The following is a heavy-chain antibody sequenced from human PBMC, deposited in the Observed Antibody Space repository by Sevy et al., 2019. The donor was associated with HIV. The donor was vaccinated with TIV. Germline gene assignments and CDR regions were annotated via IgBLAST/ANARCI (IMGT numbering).Heavy chain of an antibody. V-gene: IGHV1-24*01. CDR1: GYTLTEVS. Sequence: ASVKVSCKVSGYTLTEVSMHWVRHCPGKGLEWMGRFDPEDGETIYAQKFQGRITMTGDTSTDTAYMELRSLRFEDTAVYHCATAREYYSDSSGYLDYWGQGTLVTVSS. CDR2: FDPEDGET. D-gene: IGHD3-22*01. J-gene: IGHJ4*02. CDR3: ATAREYYSDSSGYLDY.